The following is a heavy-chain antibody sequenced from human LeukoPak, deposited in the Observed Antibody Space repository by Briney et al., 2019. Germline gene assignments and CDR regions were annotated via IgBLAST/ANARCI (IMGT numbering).Heavy chain of an antibody. CDR3: ARGLIMITLGGVIVRTNWFDP. D-gene: IGHD3-16*02. J-gene: IGHJ5*02. V-gene: IGHV4-34*01. CDR1: GGSFSGYY. Sequence: SETLSLTCAVYGGSFSGYYWSWIRQPPGKGLEWIGEINHSGSTNYNPSLKSRVTISVDTSKNQFSLKLSSVTAADTAVYYCARGLIMITLGGVIVRTNWFDPWGQGTLVTVSS. CDR2: INHSGST.